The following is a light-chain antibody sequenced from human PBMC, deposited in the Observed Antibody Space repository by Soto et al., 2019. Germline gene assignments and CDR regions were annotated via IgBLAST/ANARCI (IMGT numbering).Light chain of an antibody. Sequence: QSALTQPASVSGSPGQSITISCTGTSSDVGSYNLVSWYQQHPGRAPQLIIYEGSKRPSGVSNRFSGSKSGNTASLTISGLQAEDEADYYCCSYAGSSTLVFGTGIKVTVL. CDR3: CSYAGSSTLV. V-gene: IGLV2-23*01. CDR1: SSDVGSYNL. J-gene: IGLJ1*01. CDR2: EGS.